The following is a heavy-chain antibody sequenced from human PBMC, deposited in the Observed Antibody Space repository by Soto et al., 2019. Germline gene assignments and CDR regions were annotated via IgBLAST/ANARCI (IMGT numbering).Heavy chain of an antibody. J-gene: IGHJ4*02. CDR2: IITILDMT. CDR3: TRETTGWKLDF. CDR1: GGSFSTYT. D-gene: IGHD6-19*01. Sequence: QVQLVQSGAEVKKPGSSVKVSCKASGGSFSTYTINWVRQAPGQGLEWMGRIITILDMTNCAQKFQGRVTITADKSTSTAYMELSSLRSDDTAVYYCTRETTGWKLDFWGQGTLVTVSS. V-gene: IGHV1-69*08.